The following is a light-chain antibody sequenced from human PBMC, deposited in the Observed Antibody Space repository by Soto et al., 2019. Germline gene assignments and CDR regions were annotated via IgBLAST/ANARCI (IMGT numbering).Light chain of an antibody. CDR3: QQYNNWPPYT. Sequence: EKVMTQSPATLSVSPGERATLSCRASQSVSSNLAWYQQEPGQAPRLLIYGASTRATGIPARFSGSGSGTEFTLTISSLQSEYFAVYYCQQYNNWPPYTFGQGTKLEIK. CDR1: QSVSSN. J-gene: IGKJ2*01. V-gene: IGKV3-15*01. CDR2: GAS.